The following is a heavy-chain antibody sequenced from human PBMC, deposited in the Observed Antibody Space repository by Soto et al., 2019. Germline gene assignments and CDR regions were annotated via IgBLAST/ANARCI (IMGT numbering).Heavy chain of an antibody. Sequence: ETLSLTCAVSGGSFSGYYWSWIRQPPGKGLEWIGEINHSGSTNYNPSLKSRVTISVDTSKNQFSLKLSSVTAADTAVYYCARGGHDFSPGYMDVWGKGTTVTVSS. J-gene: IGHJ6*03. CDR2: INHSGST. D-gene: IGHD3-3*01. CDR3: ARGGHDFSPGYMDV. V-gene: IGHV4-34*01. CDR1: GGSFSGYY.